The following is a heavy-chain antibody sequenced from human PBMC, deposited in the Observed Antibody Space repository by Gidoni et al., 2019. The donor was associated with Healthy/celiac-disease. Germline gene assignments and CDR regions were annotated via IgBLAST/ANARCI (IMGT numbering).Heavy chain of an antibody. CDR2: IYYSGST. J-gene: IGHJ5*02. D-gene: IGHD6-13*01. CDR3: ARLGVGVAAAGTGQNWFDP. CDR1: GGSISSRSYY. V-gene: IGHV4-39*01. Sequence: QLQLQESGPGLVKPSETLSLTCTVSGGSISSRSYYWGWIRQPPGKGLEWIGSIYYSGSTYYNPSLKRRVTISVDTSKNQFSLKLSSVTAADTAVYYCARLGVGVAAAGTGQNWFDPWGQGTLVTVSS.